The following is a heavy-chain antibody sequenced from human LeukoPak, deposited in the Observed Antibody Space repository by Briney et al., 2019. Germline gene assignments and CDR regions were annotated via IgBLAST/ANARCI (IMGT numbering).Heavy chain of an antibody. V-gene: IGHV3-23*01. CDR1: GFTFSSYA. Sequence: GGSLRLSCAASGFTFSSYAMTWVRQAPGKGLEWVSGISGSGGSTHYADSVKGRFTISRDNSKNTLYLQMNSLRADDTAVYYCAAVTLVRGALSWGQGTLVTVSS. D-gene: IGHD3-10*01. J-gene: IGHJ4*02. CDR2: ISGSGGST. CDR3: AAVTLVRGALS.